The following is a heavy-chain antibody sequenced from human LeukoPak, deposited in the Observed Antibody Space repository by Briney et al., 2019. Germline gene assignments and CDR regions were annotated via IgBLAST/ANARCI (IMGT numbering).Heavy chain of an antibody. V-gene: IGHV3-30-3*01. D-gene: IGHD1-26*01. CDR3: ARDHLVSSGATSGLY. CDR2: ISYDGSNK. J-gene: IGHJ4*02. CDR1: GFTFSSYA. Sequence: GGSLRLSCAASGFTFSSYAMPWVRQAPGKGLEWVAVISYDGSNKYYADSVKGRFTISRDNSKNTLYLQMYSLRAEDTAVYYCARDHLVSSGATSGLYWGQGTLVTVSS.